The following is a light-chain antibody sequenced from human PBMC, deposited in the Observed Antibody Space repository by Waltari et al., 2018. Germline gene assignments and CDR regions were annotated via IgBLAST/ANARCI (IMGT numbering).Light chain of an antibody. V-gene: IGLV4-69*01. CDR3: QTWGAGIRV. Sequence: QLVLTQSPSPSASLGASVKLTCTLSRGHSNYAIAWHQQQAEKGPRYFMKITRDGSHNKGDGIPDRFSGSTSGAERYLTISSLQSEDEADYYCQTWGAGIRVFGTGTKVTVL. J-gene: IGLJ1*01. CDR1: RGHSNYA. CDR2: ITRDGSH.